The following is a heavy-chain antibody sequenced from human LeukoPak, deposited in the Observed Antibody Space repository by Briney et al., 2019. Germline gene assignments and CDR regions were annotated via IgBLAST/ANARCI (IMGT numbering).Heavy chain of an antibody. CDR1: GFAFSSYA. D-gene: IGHD3-10*01. Sequence: PGGSLRLSCAASGFAFSSYAMSWVRQAPGKGLEWVSAISGSGGSTYYADSVKGRFTISRDNSKNTLYLQMNSLRAEDTAVYYCARPFNYGSGSYYPLWGQGTLVTVSS. J-gene: IGHJ4*02. V-gene: IGHV3-23*01. CDR2: ISGSGGST. CDR3: ARPFNYGSGSYYPL.